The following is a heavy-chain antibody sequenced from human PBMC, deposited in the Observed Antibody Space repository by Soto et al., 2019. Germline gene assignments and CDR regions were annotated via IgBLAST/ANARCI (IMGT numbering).Heavy chain of an antibody. V-gene: IGHV4-59*01. J-gene: IGHJ1*01. Sequence: QVQLQESGPGLVKPSETLSITCTVSGGSISSYYWSWIRQPPGKGLEWIGYIYYSGSTNYNPSLKSRVTISVDTSKNQFSLKLSSVTAADTAVYYCAIGWGWYFHHWGHCTHVTVS. CDR3: AIGWGWYFHH. D-gene: IGHD7-27*01. CDR1: GGSISSYY. CDR2: IYYSGST.